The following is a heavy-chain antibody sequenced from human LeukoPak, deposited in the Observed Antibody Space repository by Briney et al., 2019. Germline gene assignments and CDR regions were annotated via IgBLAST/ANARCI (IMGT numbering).Heavy chain of an antibody. J-gene: IGHJ4*02. CDR3: ARLVRRVSSSGYYLFDY. D-gene: IGHD3-22*01. CDR2: IYYSGST. V-gene: IGHV4-59*01. CDR1: GGSIGSYY. Sequence: SETLSLTCTVSGGSIGSYYWSWIRQPPGKGLEWIGYIYYSGSTNYNPSLKSRVTISVDTSKNQFSLKLSSVTAADTAVYYCARLVRRVSSSGYYLFDYWGQGTLVTVSS.